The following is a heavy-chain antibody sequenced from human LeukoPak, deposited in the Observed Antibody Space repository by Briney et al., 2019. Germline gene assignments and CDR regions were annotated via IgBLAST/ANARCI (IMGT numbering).Heavy chain of an antibody. CDR3: AKAVVGATVLFDY. V-gene: IGHV3-23*01. Sequence: PGGSLRLSYAASGFTFSSYAMSWVRQAPGKGLEWVSAISGSGGSTYYADSVKGRFTISRDNSKNTLYLQMNSLRAEDTAVYYCAKAVVGATVLFDYWGQGTLVTVSS. J-gene: IGHJ4*02. CDR2: ISGSGGST. D-gene: IGHD1-26*01. CDR1: GFTFSSYA.